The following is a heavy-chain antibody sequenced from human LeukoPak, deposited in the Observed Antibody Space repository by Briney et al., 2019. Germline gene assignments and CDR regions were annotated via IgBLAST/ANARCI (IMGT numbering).Heavy chain of an antibody. Sequence: RSLRLSCAASGFTFTSHWMTWVRQAPGKGLEWVANIKDEGSEKYYVDSVKGRFTISRDNAKNSLYLQMNSLRVEDTAVYYCAGALRPLDYWGQGTLVTVSS. CDR3: AGALRPLDY. CDR2: IKDEGSEK. J-gene: IGHJ4*02. V-gene: IGHV3-7*03. CDR1: GFTFTSHW. D-gene: IGHD3-16*01.